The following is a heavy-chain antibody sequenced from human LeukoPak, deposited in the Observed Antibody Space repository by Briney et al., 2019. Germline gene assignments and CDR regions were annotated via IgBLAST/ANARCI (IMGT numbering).Heavy chain of an antibody. CDR1: GGSISSYY. J-gene: IGHJ1*01. CDR2: IYYSGST. D-gene: IGHD6-13*01. V-gene: IGHV4-59*01. Sequence: SETLSLTCTVSGGSISSYYWNWIRQPPGKGLEWIGYIYYSGSTNYNPSLKSRVTISVDTSKNQFSLKLSSVTAADTAVYYCARVSGSSWSAEYFQHWGQGTLVTVSS. CDR3: ARVSGSSWSAEYFQH.